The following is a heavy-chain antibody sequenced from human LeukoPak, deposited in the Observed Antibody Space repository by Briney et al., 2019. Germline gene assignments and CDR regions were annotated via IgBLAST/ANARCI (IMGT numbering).Heavy chain of an antibody. Sequence: PSETLSLTCTVSGYSISSGYYWGWIRQPPGKGLEWIGYIYYSGSTNYNPSLKSRVTISVDTSKNQFSLKLSSVTAADTAVYYCARGGLHGFWYFDVWGRGTLVTVSS. CDR2: IYYSGST. V-gene: IGHV4-61*01. CDR1: GYSISSGYY. D-gene: IGHD5-24*01. CDR3: ARGGLHGFWYFDV. J-gene: IGHJ2*01.